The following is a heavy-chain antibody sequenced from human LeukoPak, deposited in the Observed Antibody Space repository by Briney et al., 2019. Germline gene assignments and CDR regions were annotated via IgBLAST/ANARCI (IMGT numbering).Heavy chain of an antibody. J-gene: IGHJ4*02. CDR3: ARDRRGYDYDY. Sequence: PGGSLRLSCAASAFTFSSYSMNWVRQASGKGLEWVSSISSSSTYIYYADSVKGRFTISRDNAKNLLYLQMNSLRAEDTAVYYCARDRRGYDYDYWGQGTLVTVSS. D-gene: IGHD5-12*01. CDR2: ISSSSTYI. V-gene: IGHV3-21*01. CDR1: AFTFSSYS.